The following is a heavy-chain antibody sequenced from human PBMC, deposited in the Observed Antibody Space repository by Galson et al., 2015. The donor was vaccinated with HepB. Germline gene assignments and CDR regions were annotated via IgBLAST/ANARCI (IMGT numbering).Heavy chain of an antibody. D-gene: IGHD5-18*01. J-gene: IGHJ4*02. Sequence: SLRLSCAASGFTFSSYAMHWVRQAPGKGLEWVAVISYDGSNKYYADSVKGRFTISRDNSKNTLYLQMNSLRAEDTAVYYCARDEPLGIQLWVTGNFDYWGQGTLVTVSS. V-gene: IGHV3-30*04. CDR2: ISYDGSNK. CDR3: ARDEPLGIQLWVTGNFDY. CDR1: GFTFSSYA.